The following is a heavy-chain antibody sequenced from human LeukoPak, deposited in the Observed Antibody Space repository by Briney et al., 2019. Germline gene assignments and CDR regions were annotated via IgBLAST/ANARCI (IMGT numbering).Heavy chain of an antibody. CDR1: GGSISSYY. J-gene: IGHJ5*02. D-gene: IGHD4-17*01. CDR2: IYYSGST. Sequence: PSETLSLTCTVSGGSISSYYWSWIRQPPGKGLEWIGYIYYSGSTNYNPSLKSRVTLSVDTSKNQFSLKVSSVTAADTAVYYCVRSKSGTYGWFDPWGQGTLVTVSS. CDR3: VRSKSGTYGWFDP. V-gene: IGHV4-59*13.